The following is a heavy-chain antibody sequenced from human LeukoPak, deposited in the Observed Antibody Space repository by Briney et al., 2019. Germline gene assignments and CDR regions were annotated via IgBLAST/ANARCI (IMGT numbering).Heavy chain of an antibody. CDR3: AKVYKGSFHAFDI. CDR1: GFTFSAYA. D-gene: IGHD1-26*01. CDR2: ISGSGGSA. J-gene: IGHJ3*02. Sequence: GGSLRLSCAASGFTFSAYAMSWVRQAPGKGLEWVSAISGSGGSAYYADSVKGRFSISRDNSKNTLYLQMNSLRAEDTAVYYCAKVYKGSFHAFDIWGQGTMVTVSS. V-gene: IGHV3-23*01.